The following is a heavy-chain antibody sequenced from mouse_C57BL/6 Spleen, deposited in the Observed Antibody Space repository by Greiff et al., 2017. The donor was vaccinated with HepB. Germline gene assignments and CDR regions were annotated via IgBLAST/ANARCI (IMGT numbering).Heavy chain of an antibody. CDR1: GYTFTSYW. CDR3: ARNGGTVVAGDY. V-gene: IGHV1-61*01. D-gene: IGHD1-1*01. CDR2: IYPSDSET. J-gene: IGHJ2*01. Sequence: QVQLQQPGAELARPGSSVKLSCKASGYTFTSYWMDWVKQRPGQGLEWIGNIYPSDSETHYNQKFKDKATLTVDKSSSTAYMQLSSLTSEDSAVYYCARNGGTVVAGDYWGQGTTLTVSS.